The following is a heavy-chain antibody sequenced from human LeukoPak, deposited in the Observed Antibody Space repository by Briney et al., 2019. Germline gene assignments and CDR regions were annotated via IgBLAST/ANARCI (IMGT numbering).Heavy chain of an antibody. V-gene: IGHV4-59*08. J-gene: IGHJ4*02. CDR2: IYSSGST. D-gene: IGHD2-15*01. CDR1: GGSIRSYY. CDR3: ARCGSSCYVFDH. Sequence: SETLSLTCTVSGGSIRSYYWSWVRQPPGKGLEWIAYIYSSGSTNYNPSLKSRVTISVDRSKNQFSLKMNSVTAADTAVYYCARCGSSCYVFDHWGQGSLVTVSS.